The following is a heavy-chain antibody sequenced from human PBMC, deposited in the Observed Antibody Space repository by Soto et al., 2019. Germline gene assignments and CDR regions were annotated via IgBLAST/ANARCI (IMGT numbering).Heavy chain of an antibody. CDR3: ARRRAGGSYSSSWYPFDY. V-gene: IGHV1-69*01. Sequence: QVQLVQSGAEVKKPGSSVKVSCKASGGTFSSYAISWVRQAPGQGLEWMGGIIPIFGTANYAQKFQGRVTITADESTSTAYMELSSLRSEDTAVYYCARRRAGGSYSSSWYPFDYWCQGTLVTVSA. CDR1: GGTFSSYA. D-gene: IGHD6-13*01. CDR2: IIPIFGTA. J-gene: IGHJ4*02.